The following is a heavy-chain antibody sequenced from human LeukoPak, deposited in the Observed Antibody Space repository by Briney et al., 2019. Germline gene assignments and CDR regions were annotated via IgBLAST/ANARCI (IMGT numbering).Heavy chain of an antibody. CDR3: ARDENDILTSSYAFDI. CDR1: GGTFSSYA. D-gene: IGHD3-9*01. V-gene: IGHV1-69*04. Sequence: GASVKVSCKASGGTFSSYAISWVRQAPGQGLEWMGRIIPILGIANYAQKFQGRVTITADKSTSTAYMELSSLRSEDTAVYYCARDENDILTSSYAFDIWGQGTMVTVSS. CDR2: IIPILGIA. J-gene: IGHJ3*02.